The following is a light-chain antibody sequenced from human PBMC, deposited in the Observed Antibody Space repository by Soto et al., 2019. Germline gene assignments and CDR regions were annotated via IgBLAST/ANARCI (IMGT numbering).Light chain of an antibody. CDR1: GSSIGAGYD. V-gene: IGLV1-40*01. CDR2: ANN. J-gene: IGLJ2*01. Sequence: QSVLTQPPSVSGAPGQRVTISCTGSGSSIGAGYDVHWYQQLPGTAPKLLIYANNNRPSGVPDRFSGSKSGTSASLAITGLQAEDAADYYCQSYDNSLSGVVFGGGTKLTVL. CDR3: QSYDNSLSGVV.